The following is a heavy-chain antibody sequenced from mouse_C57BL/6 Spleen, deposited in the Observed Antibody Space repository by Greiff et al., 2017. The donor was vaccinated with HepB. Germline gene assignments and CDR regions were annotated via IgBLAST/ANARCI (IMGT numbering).Heavy chain of an antibody. V-gene: IGHV1-63*01. CDR1: GYTFTNYW. CDR2: IYPGGGYT. J-gene: IGHJ2*01. Sequence: QVQLKESGAELVRPGTSVKMSCKASGYTFTNYWIGWAKQRPGHGLEWIGDIYPGGGYTNYNEKFKGKATLTADKSSSTAYMQFSSLTSEDSAIYYCARRGGRYGSSSYFDYWGQGTTLTVSS. D-gene: IGHD1-1*01. CDR3: ARRGGRYGSSSYFDY.